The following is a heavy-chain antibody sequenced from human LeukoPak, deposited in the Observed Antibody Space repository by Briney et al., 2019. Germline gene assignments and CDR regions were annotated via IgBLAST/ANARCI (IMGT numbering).Heavy chain of an antibody. V-gene: IGHV3-21*01. CDR3: ARVQARTGYSSIWYLY. Sequence: PGGSLRLSCAASGFTFSSYSMNWVRQAPGKGLEWVSSISSSSSYIYYADSVKGRFTISRDNAKNSLYLQMNSLRAEDPAVYYCARVQARTGYSSIWYLYWGQGTLVTVSS. CDR2: ISSSSSYI. CDR1: GFTFSSYS. D-gene: IGHD6-13*01. J-gene: IGHJ4*02.